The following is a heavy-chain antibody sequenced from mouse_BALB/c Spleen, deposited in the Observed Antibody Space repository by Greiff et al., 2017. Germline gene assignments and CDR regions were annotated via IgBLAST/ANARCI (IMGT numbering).Heavy chain of an antibody. CDR3: ARAVVAARYWYFDV. CDR1: GISITTGNYR. D-gene: IGHD1-1*01. V-gene: IGHV3-5*02. CDR2: IYYSGTI. Sequence: EVQLQESGPGLVKPSQTVSLTCTVTGISITTGNYRWSWIRQFPGNKLEWIGYIYYSGTITYNPSLTSRTTITRYTSKNQFFLEMNSLTADDTATYYGARAVVAARYWYFDVWGEGTTVTVSS. J-gene: IGHJ1*01.